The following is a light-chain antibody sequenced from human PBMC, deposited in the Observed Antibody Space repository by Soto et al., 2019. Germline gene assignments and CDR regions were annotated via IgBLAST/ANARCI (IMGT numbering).Light chain of an antibody. J-gene: IGKJ1*01. V-gene: IGKV3-15*01. CDR1: QSVSNN. CDR3: QQYNNWWT. CDR2: GAS. Sequence: EVVMTQSPATLSVSPGERATLSCRASQSVSNNLAWYQQKPGQAPRLLIYGASTRATGIPARFSGSGSGTEFTRTISSLQSEDFAVYYCQQYNNWWTFGQGTKVESK.